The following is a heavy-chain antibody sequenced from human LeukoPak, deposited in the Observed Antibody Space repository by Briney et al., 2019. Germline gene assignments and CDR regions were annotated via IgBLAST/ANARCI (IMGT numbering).Heavy chain of an antibody. CDR3: ARVQVLLWFGEYLNAFDI. CDR1: GGSISSGSYY. Sequence: SETLSLTCTVSGGSISSGSYYWSWIRQPAGKGLEWIGRIYISGSTNYNPSLKSRVTISVDTSKNQFSLKLSSVTAADTAVYYCARVQVLLWFGEYLNAFDIWGQGTMVTVSS. V-gene: IGHV4-61*02. CDR2: IYISGST. D-gene: IGHD3-10*01. J-gene: IGHJ3*02.